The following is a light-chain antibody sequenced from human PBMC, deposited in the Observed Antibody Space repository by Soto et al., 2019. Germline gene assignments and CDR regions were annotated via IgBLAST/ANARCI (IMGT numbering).Light chain of an antibody. CDR2: RNN. J-gene: IGLJ2*01. V-gene: IGLV1-47*01. Sequence: QAVVTQPPSASGTPGQRVTISCSGSSSNIGSNYVYWYQQLPGTAPKLLIYRNNQRPSGVPDRFSGSKSDTSASLAISGLRSEDEADYYCAAWDDSLSAYVVFGGGTKVTVL. CDR3: AAWDDSLSAYVV. CDR1: SSNIGSNY.